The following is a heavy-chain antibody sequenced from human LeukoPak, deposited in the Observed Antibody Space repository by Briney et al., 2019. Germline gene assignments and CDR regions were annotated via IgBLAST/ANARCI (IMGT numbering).Heavy chain of an antibody. D-gene: IGHD6-19*01. CDR3: AKDRSGSNWYFDL. Sequence: PGRSLRLSCVASGFTFSNYGMHWVRQAPGKGLEWVAIISYDGSNQYYKDSVKGRFTISRDNSKNTLYLQMNSLRAEDTAVYYCAKDRSGSNWYFDLWGRGTLVTVSS. V-gene: IGHV3-30*18. J-gene: IGHJ2*01. CDR1: GFTFSNYG. CDR2: ISYDGSNQ.